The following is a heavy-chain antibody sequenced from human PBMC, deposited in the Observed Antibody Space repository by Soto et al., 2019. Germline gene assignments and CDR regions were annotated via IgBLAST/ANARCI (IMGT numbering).Heavy chain of an antibody. J-gene: IGHJ4*02. CDR2: IYSSGST. CDR3: ARVVTGFDY. CDR1: GFTVSSNH. D-gene: IGHD2-21*02. V-gene: IGHV3-53*01. Sequence: GSLRLSCAAFGFTVSSNHMNWVRQAPGKGLECVSVIYSSGSTYYADSVKGRFTISRDNSKNTLYLQMNSLRAEDTAVYYCARVVTGFDYWGQGTPVTVSS.